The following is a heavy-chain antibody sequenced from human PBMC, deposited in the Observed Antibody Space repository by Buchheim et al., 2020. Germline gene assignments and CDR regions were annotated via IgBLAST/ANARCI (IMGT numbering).Heavy chain of an antibody. D-gene: IGHD1-14*01. Sequence: QVQLQQWGAGLLKPSETLSLTCAVYGGSFSGYYWSWIRQPPGKGLEWIGEINHSGSTNYNPSLKSRVTISVDTSKNQFSLKLSSVTAADTAVYYCARGRYKLRKDFDYWGQGTL. CDR1: GGSFSGYY. V-gene: IGHV4-34*01. CDR3: ARGRYKLRKDFDY. J-gene: IGHJ4*02. CDR2: INHSGST.